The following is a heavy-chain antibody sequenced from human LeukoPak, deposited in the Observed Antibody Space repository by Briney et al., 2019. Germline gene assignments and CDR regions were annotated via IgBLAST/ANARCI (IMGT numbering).Heavy chain of an antibody. J-gene: IGHJ4*02. CDR1: GYTFSSYD. D-gene: IGHD3-10*01. V-gene: IGHV1-8*01. CDR2: MNPDTGNS. Sequence: GAPVKVSCKGSGYTFSSYDINWVRQATGQGLEWMGWMNPDTGNSGYAQKFQGRVSMTRDTSISTAYMELSSLRSEDTAVYYCARGPGKRYYYGSGSLVYWGQGTLVTVSS. CDR3: ARGPGKRYYYGSGSLVY.